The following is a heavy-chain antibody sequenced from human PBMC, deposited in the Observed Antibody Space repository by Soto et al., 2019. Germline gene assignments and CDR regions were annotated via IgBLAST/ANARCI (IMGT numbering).Heavy chain of an antibody. Sequence: QVQLVQSGAEVKKPGSSVKVSCKASGGTFSSYAISWVRQAPGQGLEWMGGIIPIFGTANYAQKFQGRVTITADESTSTAYMELRSPRFEETGVYYCARHVPAAGYYYGMDVWGQGTTVTVSS. CDR3: ARHVPAAGYYYGMDV. D-gene: IGHD2-2*01. J-gene: IGHJ6*02. CDR2: IIPIFGTA. CDR1: GGTFSSYA. V-gene: IGHV1-69*12.